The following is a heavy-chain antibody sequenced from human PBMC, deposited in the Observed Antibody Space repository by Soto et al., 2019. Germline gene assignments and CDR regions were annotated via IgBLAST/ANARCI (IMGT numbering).Heavy chain of an antibody. CDR2: INAGSGNT. CDR1: GYTFTHYA. Sequence: QVQLVQSGAEVKKPGASVKVSCTASGYTFTHYAIHWVRHAPGQRLEWMGFINAGSGNTKYSQTFQGRLTFTKDTSASTAYMDLSSLRSADNGIYFWARGLAGDGARGPGTLVTVSS. CDR3: ARGLAGDGA. J-gene: IGHJ4*02. D-gene: IGHD2-21*01. V-gene: IGHV1-3*01.